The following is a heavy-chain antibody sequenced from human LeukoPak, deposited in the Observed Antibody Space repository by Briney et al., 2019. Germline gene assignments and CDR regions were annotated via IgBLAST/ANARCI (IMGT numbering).Heavy chain of an antibody. CDR1: GGSISSGGYS. Sequence: SQTLSLTCAVSGGSISSGGYSWSWLRQPPGKGLEWIGYIYHSGSTYYNPSLKSRVTISVDTTKNQFSLKLSSVTAADTAVYYCARRYRGYCSSTSCPIDYWGQGTLVTVSS. CDR3: ARRYRGYCSSTSCPIDY. V-gene: IGHV4-30-2*03. CDR2: IYHSGST. D-gene: IGHD2-2*01. J-gene: IGHJ4*02.